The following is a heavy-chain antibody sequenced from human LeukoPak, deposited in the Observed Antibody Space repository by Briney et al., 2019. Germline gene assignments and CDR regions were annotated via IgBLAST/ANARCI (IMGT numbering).Heavy chain of an antibody. V-gene: IGHV4-59*08. CDR3: AIHHYYDSSGYKYYYYGMDV. CDR2: IYYSGST. D-gene: IGHD3-22*01. Sequence: SETLSLTCTVSGGSISSYYWSWIRQPPGKGLEWIGYIYYSGSTNYNPSLKSRVTISVDTSKNQFSLKLSSVTAADTAVYYCAIHHYYDSSGYKYYYYGMDVWGQGTTVTVSS. J-gene: IGHJ6*02. CDR1: GGSISSYY.